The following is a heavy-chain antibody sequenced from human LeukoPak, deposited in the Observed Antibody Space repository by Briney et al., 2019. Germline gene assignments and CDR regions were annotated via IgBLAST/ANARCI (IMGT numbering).Heavy chain of an antibody. CDR1: GYTFTSYG. CDR2: ISAYDGNT. CDR3: ARGGIRDGMDV. D-gene: IGHD3-10*01. V-gene: IGHV1-18*04. Sequence: ASVRVSCKASGYTFTSYGFTWVRQAPGQGLEWMGWISAYDGNTNYAQKLQGRVTMTTDTSTSTAYVELRSLRSDDTAVYYCARGGIRDGMDVWGKGTTVAVSS. J-gene: IGHJ6*04.